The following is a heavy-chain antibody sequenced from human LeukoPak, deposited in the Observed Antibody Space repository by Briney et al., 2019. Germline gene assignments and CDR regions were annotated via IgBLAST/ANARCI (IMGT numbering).Heavy chain of an antibody. D-gene: IGHD5-18*01. Sequence: GASVKVSCKASGYTFTGYYMHWVRQAPGQGLEWMGWISAYNGNTNYAQKLQGRVTMTTDTSTSTAYMELRSLRSDATAVYYCASAPIQLWLRDFDYWGQGTLVTVSS. CDR2: ISAYNGNT. CDR1: GYTFTGYY. CDR3: ASAPIQLWLRDFDY. V-gene: IGHV1-18*04. J-gene: IGHJ4*02.